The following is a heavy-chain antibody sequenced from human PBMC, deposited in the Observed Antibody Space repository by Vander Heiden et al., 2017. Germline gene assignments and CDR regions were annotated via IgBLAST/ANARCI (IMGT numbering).Heavy chain of an antibody. J-gene: IGHJ2*01. Sequence: QVQLQESGPGLVKPSETLSLTCSVSGTAMSSYFWSWIRQTPGKGLEWIGYISYNGVTKYNPSLKSRATLSVDTSKRQFSLNLRSVAAADTAVYYCAAGRMTRYFDLWSRGTLITVSS. CDR1: GTAMSSYF. CDR3: AAGRMTRYFDL. CDR2: ISYNGVT. V-gene: IGHV4-59*08.